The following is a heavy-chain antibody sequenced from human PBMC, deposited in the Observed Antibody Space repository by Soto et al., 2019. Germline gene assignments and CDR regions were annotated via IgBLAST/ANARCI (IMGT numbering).Heavy chain of an antibody. J-gene: IGHJ6*01. V-gene: IGHV4-59*01. CDR2: VHYSGAT. CDR3: ERMLVNVRYDNAVTDTFDVSGQGPIVNLYYG. CDR1: VGSSYVYF. Sequence: PSSTXSLTCTFSVGSSYVYFWTLFRHPPGEGLEWIGNVHYSGATMFKSSFKSRLDMSVDTSKNQFSMTLTSVTAADTAVYYCERMLVNVRYDNAVTDTFDVSGQGPIVNLYYG. D-gene: IGHD1-20*01.